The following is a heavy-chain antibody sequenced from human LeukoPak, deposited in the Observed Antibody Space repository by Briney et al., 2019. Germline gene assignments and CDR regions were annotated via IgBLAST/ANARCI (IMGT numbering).Heavy chain of an antibody. CDR3: ARPSSPKGYYFHY. V-gene: IGHV1-46*01. Sequence: ASVKVSCKASGYTFTNYYMHWVRQAPGQGLEWMGLINPSDGSTSYAQKFQGRVTMTRDTSTSTVCMELSSLRSEDTAVYYCARPSSPKGYYFHYWGQGTLVTVSS. CDR2: INPSDGST. CDR1: GYTFTNYY. J-gene: IGHJ4*02.